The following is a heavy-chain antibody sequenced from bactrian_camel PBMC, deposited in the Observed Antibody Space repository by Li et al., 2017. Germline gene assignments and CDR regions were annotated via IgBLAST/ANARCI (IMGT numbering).Heavy chain of an antibody. V-gene: IGHV3S6*01. CDR3: VRDIGWYTGQD. CDR2: ILHDGSRT. J-gene: IGHJ4*01. D-gene: IGHD3*01. Sequence: HVQLVESGGGLVQPGNSLRLSCETSGFTFVYTWMHWVRQAPGKGLEWVSGILHDGSRTDYADSVKGRFTISRDNAENTVYLQMNSLKPDDTAVYYCVRDIGWYTGQDWGQGTQVTVS. CDR1: GFTFVYTW.